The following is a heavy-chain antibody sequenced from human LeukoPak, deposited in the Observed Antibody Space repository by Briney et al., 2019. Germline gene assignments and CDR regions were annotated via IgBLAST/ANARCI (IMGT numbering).Heavy chain of an antibody. V-gene: IGHV3-21*01. J-gene: IGHJ4*02. CDR2: ISSSSSYI. Sequence: GGSLRLSCAASGFTFSSYSMNWVRQAAGKGLEWVSSISSSSSYIYYADSVKGRFTISRDNAKNSLYLQMNSLRAEDTAVYYCARAVQATYDYVWGSYRTYFDYWGQGTLVTVSS. CDR1: GFTFSSYS. D-gene: IGHD3-16*02. CDR3: ARAVQATYDYVWGSYRTYFDY.